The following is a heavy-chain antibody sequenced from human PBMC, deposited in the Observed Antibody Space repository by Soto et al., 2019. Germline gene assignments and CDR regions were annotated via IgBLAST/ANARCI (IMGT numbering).Heavy chain of an antibody. CDR2: IYPGDSDA. CDR1: GYSFTNYW. V-gene: IGHV5-51*01. D-gene: IGHD3-22*01. CDR3: ARRGHYYDSSGYYHFDY. J-gene: IGHJ4*02. Sequence: GESLKISCKGSGYSFTNYWTGWVRQMPGKGLEWMGIIYPGDSDARYSPSFQGQVTISVDKSISTAYLQWSSLKASDTAMYYCARRGHYYDSSGYYHFDYWGQGTLVTAPQ.